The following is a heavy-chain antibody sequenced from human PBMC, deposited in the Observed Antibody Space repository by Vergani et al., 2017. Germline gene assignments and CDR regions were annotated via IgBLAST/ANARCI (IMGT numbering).Heavy chain of an antibody. CDR2: ITGSGVST. D-gene: IGHD6-19*01. J-gene: IGHJ4*02. V-gene: IGHV3-23*04. CDR1: GFTFSSFA. CDR3: AKAERAVLDY. Sequence: VQLVESGGGVVQPGRSLRLSCAASGFTFSSFAMTWVRQAPGKGLEWVSFITGSGVSTYYADSVKGQFTISRDNFKNTLYLQMNSLRAEDTAVYYCAKAERAVLDYWGQGTLVTVSS.